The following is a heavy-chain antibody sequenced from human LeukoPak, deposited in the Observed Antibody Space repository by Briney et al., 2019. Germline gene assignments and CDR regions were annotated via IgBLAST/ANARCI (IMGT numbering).Heavy chain of an antibody. V-gene: IGHV1-3*01. CDR2: INAGNGNT. CDR1: GYSFSTYT. J-gene: IGHJ4*02. Sequence: ASVKVSCTASGYSFSTYTMNWVRQAPGQRLEWMGWINAGNGNTKYSQKFQGRVTITRDTFASTAYMEMRSLRSEDTAVYYCAREIDRDDYNRFFDYWGQGTLVTVSS. CDR3: AREIDRDDYNRFFDY. D-gene: IGHD5-24*01.